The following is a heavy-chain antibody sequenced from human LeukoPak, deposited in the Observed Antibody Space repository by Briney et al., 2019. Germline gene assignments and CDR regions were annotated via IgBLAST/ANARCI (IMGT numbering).Heavy chain of an antibody. CDR1: GYTFTSYD. CDR2: MNPNSGNT. J-gene: IGHJ6*03. V-gene: IGHV1-8*01. CDR3: AISREGYSYGYYYYYYMDV. D-gene: IGHD5-18*01. Sequence: ASVKVSCKASGYTFTSYDINWVRQAPGQGLEWMGWMNPNSGNTGYAQKFQGRVTMTRNTSISTAYMELSSLRSEDTAVYYCAISREGYSYGYYYYYYMDVWGKGTTVTVSS.